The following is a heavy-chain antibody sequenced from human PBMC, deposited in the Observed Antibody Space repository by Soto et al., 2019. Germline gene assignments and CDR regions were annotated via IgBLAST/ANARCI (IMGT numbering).Heavy chain of an antibody. CDR1: GFTFSSYA. Sequence: GGSLRLSCATSGFTFSSYAMSWVRQAPGKGLEWVSAISGSGGSTYYADSVKGRFTISRDNSKNTLYLQMNSLRAEDTAVYYRAKDLMDYYDSSGSGYFDYWGQGTLVTVSS. J-gene: IGHJ4*02. V-gene: IGHV3-23*01. CDR3: AKDLMDYYDSSGSGYFDY. CDR2: ISGSGGST. D-gene: IGHD3-22*01.